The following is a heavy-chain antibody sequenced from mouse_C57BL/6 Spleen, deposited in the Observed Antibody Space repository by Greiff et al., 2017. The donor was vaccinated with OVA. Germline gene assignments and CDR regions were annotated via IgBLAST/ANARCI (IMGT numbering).Heavy chain of an antibody. CDR1: GYTFTSYW. CDR3: ARAYDYDSAWFAY. Sequence: VQLQQPGAELVKPGASVKMSCKASGYTFTSYWITWVKQRPGQGLAWIGDIYPGSGSTNYNEKFKSKATLTVDTSSSTAYMQLSSLTSEDSAVYYCARAYDYDSAWFAYWGQGTLVTVSA. J-gene: IGHJ3*01. V-gene: IGHV1-55*01. CDR2: IYPGSGST. D-gene: IGHD2-4*01.